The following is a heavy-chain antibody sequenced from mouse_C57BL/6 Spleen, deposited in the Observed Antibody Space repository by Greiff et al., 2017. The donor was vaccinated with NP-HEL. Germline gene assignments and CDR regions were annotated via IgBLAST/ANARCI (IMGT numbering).Heavy chain of an antibody. D-gene: IGHD1-1*01. J-gene: IGHJ1*03. CDR3: TTGGNYGSSYVGYFDV. CDR2: IDPEDGDT. V-gene: IGHV14-1*01. Sequence: VQLQQSGAELVRPGASVKLSCTASGFNIKDYYMHWVKQRPEQGLEWIGRIDPEDGDTEYAPKFQGKATMTADTSSNTAYLQLSSLTSEDTAVYYCTTGGNYGSSYVGYFDVWGTGTTVTVSS. CDR1: GFNIKDYY.